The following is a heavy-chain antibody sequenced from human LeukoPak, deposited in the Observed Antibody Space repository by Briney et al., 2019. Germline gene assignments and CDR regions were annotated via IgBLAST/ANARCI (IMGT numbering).Heavy chain of an antibody. CDR1: GGSISSGDYY. CDR2: IYYSGST. Sequence: SQTLSLTCTVSGGSISSGDYYWSWIRQPPGKGLEWIGYIYYSGSTYYNPSLKSRVTISVDTSKNQFSLKLSSVTAADTAVYYCARVGDIVVVPAAIPFDPWGQGTPVTVSS. V-gene: IGHV4-30-4*08. D-gene: IGHD2-2*01. J-gene: IGHJ5*02. CDR3: ARVGDIVVVPAAIPFDP.